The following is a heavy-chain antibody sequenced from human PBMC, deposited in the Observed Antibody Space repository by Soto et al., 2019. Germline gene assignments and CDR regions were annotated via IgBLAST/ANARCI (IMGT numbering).Heavy chain of an antibody. D-gene: IGHD3-9*01. Sequence: GGPLRLSCAASGFTFSSYGMHWVRQAPGKGLEWVAVIWYDGSNKYYADSVKGRFTISRDNSNNTLYLQMNSLRAEDTAVYYCARHDILTGMFDYWGQGTLVTVSS. CDR1: GFTFSSYG. V-gene: IGHV3-33*01. CDR2: IWYDGSNK. J-gene: IGHJ4*02. CDR3: ARHDILTGMFDY.